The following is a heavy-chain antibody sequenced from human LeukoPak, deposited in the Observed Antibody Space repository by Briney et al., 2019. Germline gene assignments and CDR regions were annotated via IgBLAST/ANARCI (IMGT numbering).Heavy chain of an antibody. CDR1: GGSINSDNYY. D-gene: IGHD2-21*01. CDR3: ARVQEERFGDRYGRYWYFDL. CDR2: IYTSGST. V-gene: IGHV4-61*02. Sequence: SQTLSFTCTVSGGSINSDNYYWSWIRQPAGKGLEWNGRIYTSGSTNYNPSLKSRVTISVDTSKNQFSLKLSSVTAADTAVYYCARVQEERFGDRYGRYWYFDLWGRGTLVTVSS. J-gene: IGHJ2*01.